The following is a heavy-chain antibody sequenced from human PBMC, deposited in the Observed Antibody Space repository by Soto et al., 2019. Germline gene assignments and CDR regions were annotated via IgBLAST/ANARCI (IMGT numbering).Heavy chain of an antibody. CDR2: TYYNGDT. Sequence: KTSETLSLTCTVSDDSFRGAEYYWSWIRQPLGKGPEWIGYTYYNGDTKYNPALRSRVTMSEDTSKNQFSLRLSSVTAADTAVYFCARGPAYIDGWRTFDLWGGGILVTVSS. J-gene: IGHJ4*02. CDR3: ARGPAYIDGWRTFDL. CDR1: DDSFRGAEYY. V-gene: IGHV4-61*08. D-gene: IGHD6-19*01.